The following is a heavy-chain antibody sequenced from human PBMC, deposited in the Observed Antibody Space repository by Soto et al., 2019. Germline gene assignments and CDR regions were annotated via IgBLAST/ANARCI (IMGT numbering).Heavy chain of an antibody. D-gene: IGHD1-20*01. Sequence: QAQLVQSGTEVRKPGASVKISCEASGYDFASYAIHWVRQAPGQRLEWMGWIDGDSGDTKYSQNFQGRVTFTRDKSANSAFLEVDSLRSEDTAVYYCERLAPYNIAWPLYYYGMDVWGRGTTVLVSS. CDR2: IDGDSGDT. J-gene: IGHJ6*02. CDR1: GYDFASYA. V-gene: IGHV1-3*01. CDR3: ERLAPYNIAWPLYYYGMDV.